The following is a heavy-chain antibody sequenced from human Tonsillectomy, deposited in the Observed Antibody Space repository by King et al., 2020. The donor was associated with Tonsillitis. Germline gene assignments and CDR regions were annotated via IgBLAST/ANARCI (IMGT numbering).Heavy chain of an antibody. CDR3: TTGWGDVFDI. J-gene: IGHJ3*02. Sequence: QLVQSGGGLVKPGGSVRLSCAASGFTFSNAWMNWVRQAPGKGLEWVGRIKSKTDGETTDYAAPVKGRFTISIDDSKNTLYLQMNSLKTEDTAVYYCTTGWGDVFDIWGQGTMVTVSS. CDR2: IKSKTDGETT. V-gene: IGHV3-15*07. CDR1: GFTFSNAW. D-gene: IGHD3-16*01.